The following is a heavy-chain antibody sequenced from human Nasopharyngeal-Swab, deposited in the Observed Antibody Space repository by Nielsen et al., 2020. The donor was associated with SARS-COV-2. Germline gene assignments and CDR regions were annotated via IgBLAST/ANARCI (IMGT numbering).Heavy chain of an antibody. CDR1: GFTFSSYW. J-gene: IGHJ4*02. Sequence: GESLKISCVASGFTFSSYWMSWVRQAPGKGPEWVAHIKQSGSGQYYVDSVKGRFTISSDDAKNSLSLQMNSLRAEDTAVYYCAGYCSTTSCPRGFDYWGQGTLVTVSS. V-gene: IGHV3-7*01. D-gene: IGHD2-2*01. CDR3: AGYCSTTSCPRGFDY. CDR2: IKQSGSGQ.